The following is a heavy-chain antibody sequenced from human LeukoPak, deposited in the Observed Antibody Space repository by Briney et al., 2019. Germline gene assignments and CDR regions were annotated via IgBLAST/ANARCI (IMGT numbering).Heavy chain of an antibody. D-gene: IGHD5-24*01. CDR3: ARDGDASTGMAFDY. CDR1: SYXFINHG. J-gene: IGHJ4*02. V-gene: IGHV1-18*01. CDR2: ISPYNDNT. Sequence: ASVKVSCKASSYXFINHGISWVRQAPGQGLEWMGWISPYNDNTNYAQKFQGRVTMTTDTSTSTAYMELRSLRSDDTAVYYCARDGDASTGMAFDYWGQGSLVTVSS.